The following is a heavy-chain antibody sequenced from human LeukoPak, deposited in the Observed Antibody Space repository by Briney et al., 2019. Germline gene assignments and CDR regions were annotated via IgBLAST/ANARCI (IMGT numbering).Heavy chain of an antibody. D-gene: IGHD6-19*01. Sequence: GGSLRLSCAASGLTFCSDWMHWVRQAPGKGLEWLSYISITGRTVYYADSVKGRFTISRDNAKNSLYLQMNNLRAEDTAVYYCATGPMVAVSGSDYWGQGTLVTVSS. CDR1: GLTFCSDW. CDR2: ISITGRTV. CDR3: ATGPMVAVSGSDY. J-gene: IGHJ4*02. V-gene: IGHV3-48*03.